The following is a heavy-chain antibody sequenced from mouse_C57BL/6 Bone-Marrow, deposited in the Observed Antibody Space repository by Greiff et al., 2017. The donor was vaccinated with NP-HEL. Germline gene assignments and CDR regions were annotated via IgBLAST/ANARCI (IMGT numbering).Heavy chain of an antibody. D-gene: IGHD1-1*01. CDR3: ARCYYGSSYFAWFAY. CDR1: GYAFTNYL. CDR2: INPGSGGT. V-gene: IGHV1-54*01. Sequence: QVQLQQSGAELVRPGTSVKVSCKASGYAFTNYLIEWVKQRPGQGLEWIGVINPGSGGTNYNEKFKGKATLTADKSSSTAYMQLSSLTSEDSAVYFCARCYYGSSYFAWFAYWGQGTLVTVSA. J-gene: IGHJ3*01.